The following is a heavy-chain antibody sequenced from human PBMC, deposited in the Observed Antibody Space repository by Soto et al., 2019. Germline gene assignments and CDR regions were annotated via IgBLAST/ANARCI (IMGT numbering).Heavy chain of an antibody. J-gene: IGHJ3*02. CDR3: AREPSSMPHYGENDDAFDI. D-gene: IGHD4-17*01. CDR1: GYTFTGYY. CDR2: INPSGGST. V-gene: IGHV1-46*01. Sequence: ASVKVSCKASGYTFTGYYMHWVRQAPGQGLEWMGIINPSGGSTSYAQKFQGRVTMTRDTSTSTVYMELSSLRSEDTAVYYCAREPSSMPHYGENDDAFDIWGQGTMVTVSS.